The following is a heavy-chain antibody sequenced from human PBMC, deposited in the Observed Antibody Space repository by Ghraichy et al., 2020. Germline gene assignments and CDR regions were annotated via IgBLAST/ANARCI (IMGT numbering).Heavy chain of an antibody. D-gene: IGHD3-10*01. CDR3: ASSYGSGSYFSY. J-gene: IGHJ4*02. V-gene: IGHV1-18*01. CDR1: GYTFTSYG. CDR2: ISAYNGNT. Sequence: ASVKLSCKASGYTFTSYGISWVRQAPGQGLEWMGWISAYNGNTNYAQKLQGRVTMTTDTSTSTAYMELRSLRSDDTAVYYCASSYGSGSYFSYWGQGTLVTVSS.